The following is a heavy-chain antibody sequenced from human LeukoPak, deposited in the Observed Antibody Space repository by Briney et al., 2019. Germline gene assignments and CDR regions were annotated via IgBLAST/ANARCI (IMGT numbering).Heavy chain of an antibody. J-gene: IGHJ4*02. CDR1: GGSISSSSFY. Sequence: TTSETLSLTCTVSGGSISSSSFYWDSIRQPPGKGLEWIGSVYYSGSTYYNPSLKSRLTISVDTSKNQFSLKLSSVTAADTAVYYCARHADGSAFLVPFDYWGQGSLVTVSS. V-gene: IGHV4-39*01. D-gene: IGHD3-22*01. CDR3: ARHADGSAFLVPFDY. CDR2: VYYSGST.